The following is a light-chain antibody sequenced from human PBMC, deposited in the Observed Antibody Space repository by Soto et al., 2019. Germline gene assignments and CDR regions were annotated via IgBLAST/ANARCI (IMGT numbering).Light chain of an antibody. V-gene: IGKV3-20*01. Sequence: EIVLTQSPGTLSLSPGERATLSCRASQSVSSSYLAWYQQKPGQAPRLLIYGASSRATGIPGRFSGSGSGTDFTLTISRLEPEDFAVYYCQQYGSSPWTFGQGTKVDSK. J-gene: IGKJ1*01. CDR2: GAS. CDR1: QSVSSSY. CDR3: QQYGSSPWT.